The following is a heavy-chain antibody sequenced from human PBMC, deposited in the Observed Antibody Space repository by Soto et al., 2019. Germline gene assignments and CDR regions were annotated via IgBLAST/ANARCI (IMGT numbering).Heavy chain of an antibody. J-gene: IGHJ6*02. CDR2: IVPSLDTT. D-gene: IGHD3-16*02. Sequence: QVHLVQSGTEVKKPGSSVKVSCKASGGTFSSSGFSWVRQAPGQGLDWMGMIVPSLDTTNYAQKFQARVTITADEVTSTAYVELRSLRPEDTAVYYCARWPQPRYTADPYAVDVWGQGTRVIVTS. CDR1: GGTFSSSG. V-gene: IGHV1-69*11. CDR3: ARWPQPRYTADPYAVDV.